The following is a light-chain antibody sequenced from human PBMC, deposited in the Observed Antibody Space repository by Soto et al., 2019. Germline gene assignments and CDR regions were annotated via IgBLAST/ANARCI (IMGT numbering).Light chain of an antibody. CDR2: DVS. CDR3: SSYAGSSTVV. V-gene: IGLV2-14*01. Sequence: QSALTQPASVSGSPGQSITISCTGTSSVVGGYNYVSWYQQHPGKAPKLMIYDVSNRPSGVSNRFSGSKSGNTASLTISGLQAEDEADYYCSSYAGSSTVVFGGGTKLTVL. J-gene: IGLJ2*01. CDR1: SSVVGGYNY.